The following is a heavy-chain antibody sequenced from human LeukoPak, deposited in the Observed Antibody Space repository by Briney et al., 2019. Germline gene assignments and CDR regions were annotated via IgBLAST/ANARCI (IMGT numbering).Heavy chain of an antibody. D-gene: IGHD2-21*02. CDR2: ISSSSSYI. CDR1: GFTFSSYS. J-gene: IGHJ4*02. V-gene: IGHV3-21*01. Sequence: GGSLRLSCAAPGFTFSSYSMNWVRQAPGKGLEWVSSISSSSSYIYYADSVKGRFTISRDNAKNSLYLQMNSLRAEDTAVYYCARDTDPYCGGDCDRDYWGQGTLVTVSS. CDR3: ARDTDPYCGGDCDRDY.